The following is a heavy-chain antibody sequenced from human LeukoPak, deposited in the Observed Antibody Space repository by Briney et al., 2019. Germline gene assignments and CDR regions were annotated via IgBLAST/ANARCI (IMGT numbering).Heavy chain of an antibody. CDR2: ISSSSSYI. CDR3: ARMVDTAMEIDAFDI. Sequence: GGSLRLSCAASGFTFSSYSMNWVRQAPGKGLEWVSSISSSSSYIYYADSVKGRFTISRDNAKNSLYLQMNSLRAEDTAVYYCARMVDTAMEIDAFDIWGQGTMVTVSS. CDR1: GFTFSSYS. V-gene: IGHV3-21*01. D-gene: IGHD5-18*01. J-gene: IGHJ3*02.